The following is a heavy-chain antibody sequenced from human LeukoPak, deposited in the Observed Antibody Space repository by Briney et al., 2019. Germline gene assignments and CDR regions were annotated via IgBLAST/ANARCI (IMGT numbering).Heavy chain of an antibody. J-gene: IGHJ5*02. Sequence: SVKVSCKASGGTFSSYAISWVRQAPGQGLEWMGGIIPIFGTANYAQKFQGRVTITADESTSTAYMELSSLRSEDTAVYYCARVVLAAMVWFDPWGQGTLVTVSS. V-gene: IGHV1-69*13. D-gene: IGHD2-2*01. CDR3: ARVVLAAMVWFDP. CDR2: IIPIFGTA. CDR1: GGTFSSYA.